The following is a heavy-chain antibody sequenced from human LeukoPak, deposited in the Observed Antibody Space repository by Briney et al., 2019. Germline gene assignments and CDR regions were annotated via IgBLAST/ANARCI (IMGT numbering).Heavy chain of an antibody. V-gene: IGHV3-30*18. Sequence: GSLRLSCAASGFTFSSYGMHWVRQAPGKGLEWVAVISYDGSNKYYADSVKGRFTISRDNSKNTLYLQMNSLRAEDTAVYYCAKSLYSSSCDYWGQGTLVTVSS. CDR2: ISYDGSNK. J-gene: IGHJ4*02. D-gene: IGHD6-13*01. CDR1: GFTFSSYG. CDR3: AKSLYSSSCDY.